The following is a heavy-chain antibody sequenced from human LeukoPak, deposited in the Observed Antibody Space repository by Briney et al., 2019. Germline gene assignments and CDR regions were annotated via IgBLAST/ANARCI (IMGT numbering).Heavy chain of an antibody. CDR2: ISGSGGST. J-gene: IGHJ4*02. D-gene: IGHD3-10*01. V-gene: IGHV3-23*01. CDR1: GGTFSSYA. Sequence: ASVKVSCKASGGTFSSYAMSWVRQAPGKGLECVSTISGSGGSTYYTDSARGRFTISRDNSKNMLFLQMNSLRAEDTAVYYCAKDQNYYASGSYYNNWGQGTLVTVSS. CDR3: AKDQNYYASGSYYNN.